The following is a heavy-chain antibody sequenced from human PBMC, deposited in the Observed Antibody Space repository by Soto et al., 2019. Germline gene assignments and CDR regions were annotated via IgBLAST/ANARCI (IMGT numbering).Heavy chain of an antibody. V-gene: IGHV6-1*01. D-gene: IGHD6-19*01. J-gene: IGHJ4*02. CDR1: GDSVSSNSAA. CDR2: TYYRSKWYN. CDR3: AREDEGRIWYGGGWYPLDY. Sequence: SQTLSLTCAISGDSVSSNSAAWNWIRQSPSRGLEWLGRTYYRSKWYNDYAVSVKSRITINPDTSKNQFSLQLNSVTPEDTAVYYCAREDEGRIWYGGGWYPLDYWGRGTLVTVSS.